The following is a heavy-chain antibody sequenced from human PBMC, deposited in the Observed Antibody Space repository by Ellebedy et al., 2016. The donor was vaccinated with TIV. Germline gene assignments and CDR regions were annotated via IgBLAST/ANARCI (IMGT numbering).Heavy chain of an antibody. CDR1: GFTFSSYW. CDR3: GKDLDVLTGSDF. V-gene: IGHV3-43*01. Sequence: GGSLRLSCAAPGFTFSSYWMHWIRQPPGKGLEWVTVISWDGTMTYHADSVKGRFTASRDNKKNLLYLQMNSLKTAETAVYYCGKDLDVLTGSDFWGQGTLVTVSS. CDR2: ISWDGTMT. J-gene: IGHJ4*02. D-gene: IGHD3-9*01.